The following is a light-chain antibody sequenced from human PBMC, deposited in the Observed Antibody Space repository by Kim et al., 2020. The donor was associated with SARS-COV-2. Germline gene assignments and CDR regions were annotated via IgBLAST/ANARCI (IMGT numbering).Light chain of an antibody. J-gene: IGKJ2*01. CDR3: QQGYST. Sequence: EIVLTQSPGTLSLSPGEGATLSCRASQSVSSSYLAWYQQKPGQAPRLLIYGTFTRATGIPDRFSGSGSGTDFTLTISSLQPEDFATYYCQQGYSTFGQGTKLEI. CDR1: QSVSSSY. CDR2: GTF. V-gene: IGKV3-20*01.